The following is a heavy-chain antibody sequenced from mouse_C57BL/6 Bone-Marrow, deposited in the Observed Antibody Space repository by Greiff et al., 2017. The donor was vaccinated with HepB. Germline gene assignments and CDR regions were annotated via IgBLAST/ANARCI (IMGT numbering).Heavy chain of an antibody. D-gene: IGHD2-4*01. Sequence: QVQLQQSGAELVRPGTSVKVSCKASGYAFTNYLIEWVKQRPGQGLEWIGVINPGSGGTNYNEKFKGKATLTADKSSSTAYMQLSSLTSEDSAVYFCATEGGYDYPWFAYWGQGTLVTVSA. J-gene: IGHJ3*01. CDR3: ATEGGYDYPWFAY. V-gene: IGHV1-54*01. CDR1: GYAFTNYL. CDR2: INPGSGGT.